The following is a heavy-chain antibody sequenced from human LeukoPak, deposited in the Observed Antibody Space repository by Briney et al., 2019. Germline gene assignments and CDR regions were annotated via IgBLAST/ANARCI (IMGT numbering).Heavy chain of an antibody. J-gene: IGHJ6*02. Sequence: GASLKVSYKASGSPFPDYYIHWVRQAPGQGPAWMGWIKANSGDTNYAQKFQGRVTLTRDTSINTAYMEVNRLRSDDTAVYYCGRVTIFSPSHYYGMDVWGQGTAVTVSS. V-gene: IGHV1-2*02. CDR1: GSPFPDYY. CDR2: IKANSGDT. CDR3: GRVTIFSPSHYYGMDV. D-gene: IGHD3-3*01.